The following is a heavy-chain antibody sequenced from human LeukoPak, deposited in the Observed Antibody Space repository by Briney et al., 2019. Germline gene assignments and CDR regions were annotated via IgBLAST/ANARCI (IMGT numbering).Heavy chain of an antibody. D-gene: IGHD6-13*01. Sequence: PGGSLRLSCSASGFSFSTYAMTWVRQAPGKGLEWVSVISGSGGTTAYADSVKGRFSISRDNSKSTPSLQMNSLRAEDTAIYYCAKNEGTAAAGAGDAFDIWGQGTMVTVSS. V-gene: IGHV3-23*01. CDR1: GFSFSTYA. CDR3: AKNEGTAAAGAGDAFDI. J-gene: IGHJ3*02. CDR2: ISGSGGTT.